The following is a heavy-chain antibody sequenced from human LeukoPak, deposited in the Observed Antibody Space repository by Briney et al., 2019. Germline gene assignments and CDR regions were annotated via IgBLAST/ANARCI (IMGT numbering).Heavy chain of an antibody. CDR2: IYPNDSDI. D-gene: IGHD6-19*01. V-gene: IGHV5-51*01. J-gene: IGHJ4*02. Sequence: GESLKISCKGSGYNFVDYWIAWVRQMPGKGLEWMGIIYPNDSDIRYNPSFQGQVTISADKSNSTAYLQYSSLKASDTGIYYCARHRRSGWYDFDSWGQGTLVTASS. CDR3: ARHRRSGWYDFDS. CDR1: GYNFVDYW.